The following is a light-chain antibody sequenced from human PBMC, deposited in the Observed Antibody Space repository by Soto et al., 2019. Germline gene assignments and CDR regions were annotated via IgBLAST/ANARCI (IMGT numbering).Light chain of an antibody. CDR2: GAS. CDR1: QSVNSR. V-gene: IGKV3-20*01. Sequence: EIVLTQSTGTLSLSPGERATLSCRASQSVNSRLAWYQHKPGQAPRLLISGASSRATGIPDRFSGSGSATDFTLTISRLEPEDFALYYCQHYGRSPITFGQGTRLEIK. CDR3: QHYGRSPIT. J-gene: IGKJ5*01.